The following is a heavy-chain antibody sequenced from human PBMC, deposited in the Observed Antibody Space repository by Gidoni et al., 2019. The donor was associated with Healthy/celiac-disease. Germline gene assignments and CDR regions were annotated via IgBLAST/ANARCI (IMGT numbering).Heavy chain of an antibody. D-gene: IGHD5-12*01. CDR3: ARSSVYSGYDSNYNWFDP. CDR2: INAGNGNE. CDR1: GYTFTSYA. V-gene: IGHV1-3*01. Sequence: QVQLVQSGAEVKKPGASVKVSCKASGYTFTSYALHWVRQAPGQRLEWMGWINAGNGNEKYSQKFQGRVTITRDTSASTAYMELSSLRSEDTAVYFCARSSVYSGYDSNYNWFDPWGQGTLVTVSS. J-gene: IGHJ5*02.